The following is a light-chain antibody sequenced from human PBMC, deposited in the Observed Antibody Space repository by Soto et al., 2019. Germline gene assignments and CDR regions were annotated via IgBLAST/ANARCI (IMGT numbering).Light chain of an antibody. CDR2: SNT. CDR3: QSFDINVLALI. Sequence: QSVLTQPPSVSGAPGQRVTISCTGSNSNIGAGFGVQWYQQFPRTAPRLHIYSNTNRPSGVPDRFSASKSGTSASLAITGLRAEDEADYYCQSFDINVLALIFGVGTKLTVL. V-gene: IGLV1-40*01. CDR1: NSNIGAGFG. J-gene: IGLJ2*01.